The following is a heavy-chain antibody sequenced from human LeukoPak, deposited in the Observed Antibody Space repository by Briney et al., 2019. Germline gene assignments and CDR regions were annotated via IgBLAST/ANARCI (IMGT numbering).Heavy chain of an antibody. CDR3: AKDIVVVPAAIGFDY. D-gene: IGHD2-2*01. Sequence: PGGSLRLSCAASGFTFSSYAMSWVRQAPGKGPEWVSAISGSGGSTYYADSVKGRFTISRDNSKNTLYLQMNRLRAEDTAVYYCAKDIVVVPAAIGFDYWGQGTLVTVSS. J-gene: IGHJ4*02. CDR1: GFTFSSYA. CDR2: ISGSGGST. V-gene: IGHV3-23*01.